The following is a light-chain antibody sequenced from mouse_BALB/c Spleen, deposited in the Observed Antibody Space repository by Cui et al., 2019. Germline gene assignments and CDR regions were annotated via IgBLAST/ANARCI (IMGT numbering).Light chain of an antibody. V-gene: IGKV11-125*01. Sequence: QMNQSPSSLSASLGDTITITCHASQNIHVWLSWYQQKPGNLPKLLIYKASNLHTGVPSRFSGSGSGTGFTLTISSLQPEDIATYYCQQGQSYPWTFGGGTKLEIK. CDR3: QQGQSYPWT. J-gene: IGKJ1*01. CDR2: KAS. CDR1: QNIHVW.